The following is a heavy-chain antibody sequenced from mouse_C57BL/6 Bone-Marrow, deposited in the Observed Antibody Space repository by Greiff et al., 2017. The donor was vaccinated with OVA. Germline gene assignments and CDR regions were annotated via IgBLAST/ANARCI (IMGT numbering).Heavy chain of an antibody. D-gene: IGHD3-1*01. CDR2: ISSGSSTI. V-gene: IGHV5-17*01. CDR3: ARSGNYFDD. CDR1: GFTFSDYG. Sequence: EVQVVESGGGLVKPGGSLKLSCAASGFTFSDYGMHWVRQAPEKGLEWVAYISSGSSTIYYADTVKGRFTIYRYNAKNTLFLQMTSPRAEDTDMYYCARSGNYFDDWGKGTTLTVSS. J-gene: IGHJ2*01.